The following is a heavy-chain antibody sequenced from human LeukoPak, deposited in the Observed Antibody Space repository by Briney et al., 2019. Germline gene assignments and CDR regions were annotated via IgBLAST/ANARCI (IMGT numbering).Heavy chain of an antibody. CDR2: IYPDDSDT. CDR1: GSSFTNYW. CDR3: AIGGDSSTSCYRCSNY. J-gene: IGHJ4*02. Sequence: GESLKISCEGSGSSFTNYWIGWVRQMPGKGLEWMGIIYPDDSDTRYSPSFQGQVTISADKSIGTAYLQWSSLKASDTAMYYCAIGGDSSTSCYRCSNYWGQGTLVTVSS. V-gene: IGHV5-51*01. D-gene: IGHD2-2*01.